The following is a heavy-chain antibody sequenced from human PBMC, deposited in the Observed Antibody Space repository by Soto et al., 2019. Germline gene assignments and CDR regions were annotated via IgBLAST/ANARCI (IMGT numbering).Heavy chain of an antibody. Sequence: EVQLVESGGGLVKPGGSLRLSCAASGFTFSSYSMNWVRQAPGKGLEWVSSISSSSSYIYYADSVKGRFTISRDNAKNSLYLQMNSLRAEDTAVYYCARDCSGDSYCFDYWGQGTLVTVSS. D-gene: IGHD3-10*02. CDR2: ISSSSSYI. CDR3: ARDCSGDSYCFDY. J-gene: IGHJ4*02. CDR1: GFTFSSYS. V-gene: IGHV3-21*01.